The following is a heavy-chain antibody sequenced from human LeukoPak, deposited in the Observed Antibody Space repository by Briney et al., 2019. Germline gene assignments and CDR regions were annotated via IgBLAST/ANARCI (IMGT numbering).Heavy chain of an antibody. Sequence: GESLKISCKASGYSFTTYWIGWVRQMPGKGLEWMGIIYPGDSDTRYSPSFQGQVTISADKSISTAYLQWGSLKASDTAMYYCASGSTWPRTRNFDYWGQGTLVTVSS. CDR1: GYSFTTYW. J-gene: IGHJ4*02. D-gene: IGHD6-13*01. V-gene: IGHV5-51*01. CDR2: IYPGDSDT. CDR3: ASGSTWPRTRNFDY.